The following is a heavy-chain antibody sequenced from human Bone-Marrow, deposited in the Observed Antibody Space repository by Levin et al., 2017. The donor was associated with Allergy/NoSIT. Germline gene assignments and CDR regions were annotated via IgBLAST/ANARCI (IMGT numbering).Heavy chain of an antibody. CDR3: ARGAYGIAAAVLYFDY. D-gene: IGHD6-25*01. V-gene: IGHV1-3*01. CDR1: GYSFTNYA. CDR2: INGGNRNT. J-gene: IGHJ4*02. Sequence: GESLKISCQASGYSFTNYAINWVRQAPGQRLEWMGWINGGNRNTKYSQKFQGRVTITKDTSASTAYMELSSLRSEDTAVYFCARGAYGIAAAVLYFDYWGQGSLVTVSS.